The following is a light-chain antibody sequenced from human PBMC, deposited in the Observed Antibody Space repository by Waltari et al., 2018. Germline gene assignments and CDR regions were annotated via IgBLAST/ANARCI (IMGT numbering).Light chain of an antibody. CDR3: QTWDTGTHVV. Sequence: QVVLTQSPSASASLGASVKLTCTLSSGHSSYPIAWHPPQPEKCPRYLMKVSSAGSHQKGDGIPDRFSGSSSGTERYLTISSVQSEDEADYYCQTWDTGTHVVFGGGTKLTVL. V-gene: IGLV4-69*01. CDR2: VSSAGSH. J-gene: IGLJ2*01. CDR1: SGHSSYP.